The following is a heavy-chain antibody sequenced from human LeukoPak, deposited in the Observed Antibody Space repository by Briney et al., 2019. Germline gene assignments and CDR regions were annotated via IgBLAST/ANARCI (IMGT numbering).Heavy chain of an antibody. D-gene: IGHD1-26*01. CDR1: GFAFSGYA. Sequence: GGSLRLSCTVSGFAFSGYAMSWVRQTPGKGPEWVSSIGARGDVTYSADSVKGRFTISRDNSKRTLFLQMNSLRAEDTAVYYCAKVHYTASFPGSFPGRNYFDSWGQGSLVTVSS. J-gene: IGHJ4*02. CDR3: AKVHYTASFPGSFPGRNYFDS. V-gene: IGHV3-23*01. CDR2: IGARGDVT.